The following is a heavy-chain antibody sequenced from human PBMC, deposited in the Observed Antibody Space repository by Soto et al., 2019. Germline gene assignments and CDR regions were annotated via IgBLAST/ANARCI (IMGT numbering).Heavy chain of an antibody. CDR3: ARLHRRDYDFWSGYYAPRDYYYYYMDV. D-gene: IGHD3-3*01. Sequence: SETLSLTCTVSGGSISSYYWSWIRQPPGKGLEWIGYIYYSGSTNYNPSLKSRVTISVDTSKNQFSLKLSSVTAADTAVYYCARLHRRDYDFWSGYYAPRDYYYYYMDVWGKGTTVTVSS. V-gene: IGHV4-59*08. J-gene: IGHJ6*03. CDR2: IYYSGST. CDR1: GGSISSYY.